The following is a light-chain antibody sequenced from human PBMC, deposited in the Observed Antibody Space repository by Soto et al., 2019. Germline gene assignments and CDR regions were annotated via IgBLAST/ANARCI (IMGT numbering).Light chain of an antibody. J-gene: IGKJ1*01. V-gene: IGKV1-5*01. CDR2: DAS. CDR3: QQYNSYWT. Sequence: DIQRTKSPSTLSASVRDRVTITFRASQSISSWLAWYQQKPGKAPKLLIYDASSLESGVPSRFSGRGSGTEFTLTISSLQPDDFATYYCQQYNSYWTFGQGTKVDIK. CDR1: QSISSW.